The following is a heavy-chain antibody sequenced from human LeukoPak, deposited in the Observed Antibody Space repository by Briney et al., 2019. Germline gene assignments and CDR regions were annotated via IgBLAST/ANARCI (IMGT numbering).Heavy chain of an antibody. J-gene: IGHJ6*02. Sequence: HSSETLSLTCTVSGGSISSSSYYWGWIRQAPGKGLEWVAVISYDGSNKYYGDYVKGRFTISRDNSKNTLSLQMNSLRAEDTALYYCAKEYSRGDYYGMDVWGQGTTVTVSS. CDR1: GGSISSSS. D-gene: IGHD3-10*01. CDR3: AKEYSRGDYYGMDV. CDR2: ISYDGSNK. V-gene: IGHV3-30*18.